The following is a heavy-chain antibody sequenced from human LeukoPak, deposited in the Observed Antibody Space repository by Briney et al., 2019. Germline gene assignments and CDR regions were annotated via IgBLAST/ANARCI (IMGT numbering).Heavy chain of an antibody. CDR1: GFTLSSCW. CDR3: AREPYSSSAGYYYYYMDV. Sequence: GGSLRLSCAASGFTLSSCWLHWLRPAPGKGLVWVSRINSDGRSTSYAASVKGRFHSSRDNAKSTLYLPMNSLRAEDTAVYYCAREPYSSSAGYYYYYMDVWGKGTTVTVSS. V-gene: IGHV3-74*01. D-gene: IGHD6-6*01. CDR2: INSDGRST. J-gene: IGHJ6*03.